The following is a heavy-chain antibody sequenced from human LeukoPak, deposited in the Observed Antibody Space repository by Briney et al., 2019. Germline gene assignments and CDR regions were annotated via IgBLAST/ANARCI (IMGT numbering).Heavy chain of an antibody. CDR3: ARGRGVTGTCDN. J-gene: IGHJ4*02. Sequence: ASVKVSCKASGYTFTGYYMHWVRQAPGQGLEWMGWINPNSGGTNYAQRFQGWVTRTRDTSISKAYMELRRLGSDDTAVYYCARGRGVTGTCDNWGQGTLVTVSS. CDR1: GYTFTGYY. CDR2: INPNSGGT. D-gene: IGHD6-19*01. V-gene: IGHV1-2*04.